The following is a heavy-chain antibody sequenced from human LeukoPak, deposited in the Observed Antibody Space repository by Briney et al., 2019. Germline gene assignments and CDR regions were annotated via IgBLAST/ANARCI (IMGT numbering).Heavy chain of an antibody. CDR1: GFTFSSYW. D-gene: IGHD3-22*01. CDR3: ASGGDLDYYDSSGYYYDY. V-gene: IGHV3-7*05. J-gene: IGHJ4*02. CDR2: IKQDGSEK. Sequence: GSLRLSCAASGFTFSSYWMSWVRQAPGKGLEWVANIKQDGSEKYYVDSVKGRFTISRDNAKNSLYLQMNSLRAEDTAVYYCASGGDLDYYDSSGYYYDYWGQGTLVTVSS.